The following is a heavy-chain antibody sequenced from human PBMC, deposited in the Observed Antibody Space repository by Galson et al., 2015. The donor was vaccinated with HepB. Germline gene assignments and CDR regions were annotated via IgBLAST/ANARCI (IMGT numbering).Heavy chain of an antibody. D-gene: IGHD4-11*01. V-gene: IGHV3-23*01. CDR3: AKDVSVIGYYYYYMDV. Sequence: SLRLSCAASGFTFSSYAMSWVRQAPGKGLEWVSAISGSGGSTYYADSVKGRFTISRDNSKNTLYLQMNSLRAEDTAVYYYAKDVSVIGYYYYYMDVWGKGTTVTVSS. J-gene: IGHJ6*03. CDR1: GFTFSSYA. CDR2: ISGSGGST.